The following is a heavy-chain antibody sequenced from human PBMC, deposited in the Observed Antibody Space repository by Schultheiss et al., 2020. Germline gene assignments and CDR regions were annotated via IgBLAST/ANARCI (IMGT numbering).Heavy chain of an antibody. Sequence: GGSLRLSCAASGFTFSSYGMHWVRQAPGKGLEWVAVISYDGSNKYYADSVKGRFTISRDNSKNTLYLQMNSLRAEDTAVYYCARDRSIAAAARTGFDYWGQGTLVTVSS. D-gene: IGHD6-13*01. CDR2: ISYDGSNK. CDR3: ARDRSIAAAARTGFDY. CDR1: GFTFSSYG. V-gene: IGHV3-30*03. J-gene: IGHJ4*02.